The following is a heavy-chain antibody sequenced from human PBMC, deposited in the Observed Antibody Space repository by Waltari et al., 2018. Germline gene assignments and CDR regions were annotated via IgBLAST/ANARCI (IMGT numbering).Heavy chain of an antibody. V-gene: IGHV4-34*01. CDR2: INRDGSN. Sequence: QVQLQQWGAGLLKPSETLSLTCAVYDGSFSGYFWSWIRQSPGKGLEWIGQINRDGSNIYNPALKSRVARSVDTLTSQISLRLTSVTAADAAVYYCARVGDYHGSGRFGLDVWGQGTRVTVSS. CDR1: DGSFSGYF. CDR3: ARVGDYHGSGRFGLDV. J-gene: IGHJ6*02. D-gene: IGHD3-10*01.